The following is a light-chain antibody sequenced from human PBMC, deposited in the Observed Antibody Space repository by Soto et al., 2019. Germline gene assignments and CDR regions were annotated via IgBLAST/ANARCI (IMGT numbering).Light chain of an antibody. V-gene: IGKV3-11*01. CDR1: QSVSSY. CDR2: DAS. Sequence: EIVLTQSPATLSLSPGERATLSCRASQSVSSYLAWYQQKPGQPPRLLIYDASNRATGIPARFSGSGSGTDFSLTISGLESEDFAVYYCQQRSVWPLTFGGGTKVDIK. J-gene: IGKJ4*01. CDR3: QQRSVWPLT.